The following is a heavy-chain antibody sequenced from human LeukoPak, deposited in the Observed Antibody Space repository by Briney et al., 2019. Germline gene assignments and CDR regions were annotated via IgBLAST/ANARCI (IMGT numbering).Heavy chain of an antibody. CDR3: ARAVLTGPFDY. D-gene: IGHD3-9*01. Sequence: PSETLSLTCTVSGGSISSYYWSWIRRPPGKGLEWIGYIYYSGSTNYNPSLKSRVTISVDTSKNQSSLKLSSVTAADTAVYYCARAVLTGPFDYWGQGTLVTISS. V-gene: IGHV4-59*01. CDR1: GGSISSYY. J-gene: IGHJ4*02. CDR2: IYYSGST.